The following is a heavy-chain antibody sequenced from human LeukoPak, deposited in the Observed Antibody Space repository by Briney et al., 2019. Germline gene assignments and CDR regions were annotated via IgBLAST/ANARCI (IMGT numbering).Heavy chain of an antibody. CDR1: GFTFNTYN. V-gene: IGHV3-48*02. CDR3: ARDRQQMDREGYFDL. Sequence: GGSLRLSCAASGFTFNTYNMNWVRQAPGKGLEWVSYISSTSRTIYYADSVKGRFTISRDSAKNSLYLQMNSLRDEDAAVYYCARDRQQMDREGYFDLWGRGTLVTVSS. CDR2: ISSTSRTI. J-gene: IGHJ2*01. D-gene: IGHD6-13*01.